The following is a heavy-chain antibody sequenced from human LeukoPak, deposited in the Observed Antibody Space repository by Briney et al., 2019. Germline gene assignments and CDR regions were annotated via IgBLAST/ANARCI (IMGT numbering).Heavy chain of an antibody. J-gene: IGHJ4*02. CDR3: ARAPAGGNFDY. Sequence: SQTLSLTCDISGDXVSSNSAVWNWIRQSPLRGLEWLGRTYYRSNWYNDYAVSVKSRITINPDTSKNQFSLQLNSVTPEDTAVYYCARAPAGGNFDYWGQGTLVTVSS. D-gene: IGHD2-8*02. CDR1: GDXVSSNSAV. V-gene: IGHV6-1*01. CDR2: TYYRSNWYN.